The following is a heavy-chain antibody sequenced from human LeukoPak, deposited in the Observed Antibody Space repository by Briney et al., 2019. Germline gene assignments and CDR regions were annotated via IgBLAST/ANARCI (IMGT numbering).Heavy chain of an antibody. CDR1: GGSFSGYY. J-gene: IGHJ3*02. CDR2: IYHSGST. V-gene: IGHV4-34*01. Sequence: SETLSLTCAVYGGSFSGYYWSWIRQPPGKGLEWIGSIYHSGSTYYNPSLKSRVTISVDTSKNQFSLKLSSVTAADTAVYYCARAFYYDILTGYDHDAFDIWGQGTMVTVSS. CDR3: ARAFYYDILTGYDHDAFDI. D-gene: IGHD3-9*01.